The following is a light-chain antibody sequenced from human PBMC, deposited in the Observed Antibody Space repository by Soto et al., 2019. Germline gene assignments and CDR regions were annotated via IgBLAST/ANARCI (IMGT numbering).Light chain of an antibody. Sequence: EIVLTQSPATLSLSPGERATLSCRASQSISSYLAWYQQKPGQAPSLLIYDASNRATGIPARFSGSGSGTDFTLTISSLEPEDFAVYYCQQYGSSPETFGQGTKVDIK. CDR1: QSISSY. J-gene: IGKJ1*01. V-gene: IGKV3-11*01. CDR3: QQYGSSPET. CDR2: DAS.